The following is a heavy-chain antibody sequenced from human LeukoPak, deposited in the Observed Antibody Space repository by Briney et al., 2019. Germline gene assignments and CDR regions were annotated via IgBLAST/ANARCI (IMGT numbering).Heavy chain of an antibody. D-gene: IGHD6-13*01. V-gene: IGHV4-39*01. J-gene: IGHJ4*02. CDR2: GYFDGRT. CDR1: GGSISSGTYY. Sequence: SETLSLTCIVSGGSISSGTYYWGWIRQPPGKGLEWLGSGYFDGRTFFNSSLKSRVTISVHTSKNQFSLTLSSVTAADTAVYFCSSLLAAAQTDYFDYWGQGTKVTVSS. CDR3: SSLLAAAQTDYFDY.